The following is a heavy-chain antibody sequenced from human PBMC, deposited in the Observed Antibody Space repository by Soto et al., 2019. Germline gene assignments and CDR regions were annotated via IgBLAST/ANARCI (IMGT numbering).Heavy chain of an antibody. CDR1: GGSISSYY. Sequence: SETRSRTWTVSGGSISSYYWSWMRQPPGKGLEWIGYIYYSGSTNYNPSLKSRVTISVDTSKNQLSLKLSSVTAADTAVYYCASTGRNYYYGMDVWGQGTTVTVSS. CDR2: IYYSGST. CDR3: ASTGRNYYYGMDV. D-gene: IGHD1-26*01. V-gene: IGHV4-59*01. J-gene: IGHJ6*02.